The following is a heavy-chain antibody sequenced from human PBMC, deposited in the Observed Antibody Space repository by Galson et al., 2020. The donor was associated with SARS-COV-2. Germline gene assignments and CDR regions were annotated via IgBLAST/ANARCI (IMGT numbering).Heavy chain of an antibody. CDR2: IIPIFGTA. V-gene: IGHV1-69*01. J-gene: IGHJ4*02. CDR1: GGTLSSYA. Sequence: TISCKASGGTLSSYAISWVRQAPGQGLEWMGGIIPIFGTANYAQKFQGRVTITADESTSTAYMELSSLRSEDTAVYYCARVSPPVVTAIPELDWGQGTLVTVSS. CDR3: ARVSPPVVTAIPELD. D-gene: IGHD2-21*02.